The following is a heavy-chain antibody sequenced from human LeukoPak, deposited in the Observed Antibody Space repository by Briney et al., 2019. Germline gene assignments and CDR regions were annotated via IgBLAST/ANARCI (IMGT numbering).Heavy chain of an antibody. J-gene: IGHJ4*02. V-gene: IGHV4-4*07. CDR2: IYTSGST. D-gene: IGHD3-22*01. Sequence: ASETLSLTCTVSGGSISSYYWSWIRQPAGKGLEWIGRIYTSGSTSYNPSLKSRVTMSVDTSKNQFSLRLSSVTAADTAVYYCARVGVNDYDSSGSFDYWGQGTLVTVSS. CDR1: GGSISSYY. CDR3: ARVGVNDYDSSGSFDY.